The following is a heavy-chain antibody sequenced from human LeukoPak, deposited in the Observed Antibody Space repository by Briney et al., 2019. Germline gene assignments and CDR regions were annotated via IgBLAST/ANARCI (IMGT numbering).Heavy chain of an antibody. D-gene: IGHD2-2*02. CDR1: GASISSYY. V-gene: IGHV4-4*07. CDR3: ARAGRDCGTDNCYTWSDP. J-gene: IGHJ5*02. Sequence: SETLSLTCTVSGASISSYYWSWIRQPAGKGLEWIGHIYTSGSPNYNPSLKSRVTMSVDTSKNQFSLSLTSVTAADTAVYYCARAGRDCGTDNCYTWSDPWGQGTLVTVSS. CDR2: IYTSGSP.